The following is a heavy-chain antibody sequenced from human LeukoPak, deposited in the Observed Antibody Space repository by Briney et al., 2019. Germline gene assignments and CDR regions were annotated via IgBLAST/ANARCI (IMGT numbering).Heavy chain of an antibody. Sequence: GRSLRLSCAASGFTFSSYAMHWVRQTPGKGLEWVAVISYDEGNKYYADSVKGRFTISRDNSKTTLYLQMNSLRAEDTGVYYCARDSAAVAGTKGLLYYFDYWGQGTLVTVSS. D-gene: IGHD6-19*01. V-gene: IGHV3-30-3*01. CDR3: ARDSAAVAGTKGLLYYFDY. CDR1: GFTFSSYA. J-gene: IGHJ4*02. CDR2: ISYDEGNK.